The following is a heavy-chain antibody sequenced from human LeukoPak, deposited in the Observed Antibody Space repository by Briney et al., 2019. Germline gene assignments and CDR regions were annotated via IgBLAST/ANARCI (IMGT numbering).Heavy chain of an antibody. J-gene: IGHJ4*02. Sequence: GGSLRLSCAASGFTFSSYSMNWVRQAPGKGLEWVSSISSSSSYIYYADSVKGRFTISRDNAKNSLYLQMNSLRAEVTAVYYCARKLGATDFDYWGQGTLVTVSS. CDR3: ARKLGATDFDY. D-gene: IGHD1-26*01. V-gene: IGHV3-21*01. CDR2: ISSSSSYI. CDR1: GFTFSSYS.